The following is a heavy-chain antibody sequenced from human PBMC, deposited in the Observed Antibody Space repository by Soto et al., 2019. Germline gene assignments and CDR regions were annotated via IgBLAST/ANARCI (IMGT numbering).Heavy chain of an antibody. J-gene: IGHJ4*02. Sequence: ASVKVSCKASGFTFTSHYMHWVRQAPGQGLEWMAIINPNDGSRNYAQKFQGRVTVTRDTSTSAVYMELSSLRSEDTAVYFCARGTTVITSLYYFDYWGQGTLVTVSS. D-gene: IGHD4-4*01. CDR2: INPNDGSR. CDR3: ARGTTVITSLYYFDY. V-gene: IGHV1-46*01. CDR1: GFTFTSHY.